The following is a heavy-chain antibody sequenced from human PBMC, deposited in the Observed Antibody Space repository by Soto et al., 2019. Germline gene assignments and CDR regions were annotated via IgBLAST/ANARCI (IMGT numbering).Heavy chain of an antibody. CDR3: ATDPMRTTAINWFDP. J-gene: IGHJ5*02. V-gene: IGHV1-58*01. Sequence: QMRLVQSGPEVKKPGTSVKVSCKASGFTFTSSTVQWVRQARGQRLEWIGWIVVGSGNTNYAQKFQERVTITREMSPSTAYIDLSSLRSEDTAVYYCATDPMRTTAINWFDPWGKGTLVTVSS. CDR2: IVVGSGNT. D-gene: IGHD4-17*01. CDR1: GFTFTSST.